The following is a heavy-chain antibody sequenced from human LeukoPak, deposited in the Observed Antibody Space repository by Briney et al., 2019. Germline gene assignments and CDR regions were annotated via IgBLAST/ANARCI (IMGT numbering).Heavy chain of an antibody. D-gene: IGHD5-18*01. J-gene: IGHJ4*02. V-gene: IGHV4-59*01. CDR3: ARENLRGRGYSYGLEY. CDR1: GGSISSYY. Sequence: SETLSLTCTVSGGSISSYYWSWIRQPPGKGLEWIGYIYYGGSTNYNPSLKSRVTISVDTSKNQFSLKLSSVTAADTAVYYCARENLRGRGYSYGLEYWGQGTLVTVSS. CDR2: IYYGGST.